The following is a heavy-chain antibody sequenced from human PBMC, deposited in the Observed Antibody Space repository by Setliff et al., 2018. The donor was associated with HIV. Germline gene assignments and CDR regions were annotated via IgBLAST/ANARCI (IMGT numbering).Heavy chain of an antibody. J-gene: IGHJ4*02. CDR1: GGSIRSGNYY. V-gene: IGHV4-31*03. CDR2: IYYSGST. D-gene: IGHD3-22*01. Sequence: SETLSLTCTVSGGSIRSGNYYCSWIRQHPGKGLEWIGNIYYSGSTYYNPSLKSRVTISVDTSKNQLFLKLSSVTAAGTAVYYCARGANYYEGNGYYDYWGQGTLVTVS. CDR3: ARGANYYEGNGYYDY.